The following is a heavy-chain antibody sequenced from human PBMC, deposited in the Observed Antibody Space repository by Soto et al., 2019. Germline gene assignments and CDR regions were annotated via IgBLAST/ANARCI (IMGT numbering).Heavy chain of an antibody. CDR3: AKDFVYSSSHYYYYGMDV. D-gene: IGHD6-13*01. Sequence: GGSLSLSCAASGFTFSSYGMHWVRQAPGKGLEWVAVISYDGSNKYYADSVKGRFTISRDNSKNTLYLQMNSLRAEDTAVYYCAKDFVYSSSHYYYYGMDVWGQGTTVTVSS. V-gene: IGHV3-30*18. CDR2: ISYDGSNK. J-gene: IGHJ6*02. CDR1: GFTFSSYG.